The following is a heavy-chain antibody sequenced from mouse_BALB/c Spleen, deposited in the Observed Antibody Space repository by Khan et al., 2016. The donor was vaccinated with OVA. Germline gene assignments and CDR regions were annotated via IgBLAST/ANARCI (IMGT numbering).Heavy chain of an antibody. V-gene: IGHV1-4*01. CDR3: ARIPVPPYYFDY. CDR1: GYTFTSYT. J-gene: IGHJ2*01. CDR2: INPSSGYT. Sequence: QVQLQQSGAELARPGASVKMSCKASGYTFTSYTMHWVKQRPGQGLEWIGYINPSSGYTNYNQKFKDKATLTADNSSSTAYMQLSSLTSEDSAVYYWARIPVPPYYFDYWGQGTTLTVSS.